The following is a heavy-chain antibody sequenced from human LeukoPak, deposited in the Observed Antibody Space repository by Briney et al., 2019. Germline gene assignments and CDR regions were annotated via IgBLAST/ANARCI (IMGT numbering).Heavy chain of an antibody. V-gene: IGHV1-2*06. J-gene: IGHJ4*02. CDR3: ARVAATPGGFVY. CDR2: INPNSGGT. Sequence: ASVKVSCKASGYTFTGYYMHWVRQAPGQGLEWMGRINPNSGGTNYAQKLQGRVTMTTDTSTSTAYMELRSLRSDDTAVYYCARVAATPGGFVYWGQGTLVTVSS. D-gene: IGHD2-15*01. CDR1: GYTFTGYY.